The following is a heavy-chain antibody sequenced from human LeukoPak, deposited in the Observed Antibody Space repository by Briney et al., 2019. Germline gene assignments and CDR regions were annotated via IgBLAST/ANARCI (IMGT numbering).Heavy chain of an antibody. CDR1: GYTFTGYY. D-gene: IGHD2/OR15-2a*01. Sequence: ASVKVSCKASGYTFTGYYMHWVRPAPGQGLEWMGCINPDSGGTNNAQKFQGRVTMTRETSISTAHMELSRLRSDDRAVYYCARPFYDTLDSDAFDFWGQGTMVIVSS. CDR2: INPDSGGT. J-gene: IGHJ3*01. V-gene: IGHV1-2*02. CDR3: ARPFYDTLDSDAFDF.